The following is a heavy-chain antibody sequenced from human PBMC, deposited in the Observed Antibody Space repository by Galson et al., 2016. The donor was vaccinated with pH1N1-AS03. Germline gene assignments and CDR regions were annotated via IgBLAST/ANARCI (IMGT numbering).Heavy chain of an antibody. CDR1: GGIFRNFA. CDR3: AKDRAYTFEGRFDS. V-gene: IGHV1-69*13. Sequence: SVKVSCKASGGIFRNFAISWVRQAPGQGLEWMGGIIAIFGTTNYAQRFQGRVTITEDESTTTAYMELSSLRYDDTAVYYCAKDRAYTFEGRFDSWGQGTVVTVSS. D-gene: IGHD5-18*01. CDR2: IIAIFGTT. J-gene: IGHJ4*02.